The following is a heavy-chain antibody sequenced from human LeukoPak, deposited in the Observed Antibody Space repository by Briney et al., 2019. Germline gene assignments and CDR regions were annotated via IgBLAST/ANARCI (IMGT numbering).Heavy chain of an antibody. D-gene: IGHD7-27*01. Sequence: SETLSLTCAVYGGSFSGYYWVWLRQPPGKGLEWIGSMYYSGSTNYNPSLKSRVTISKDTSENNSSLKLPPVTAADTSVYYCARQLKWGRGDWFDRWGQGTLVTVSS. CDR2: MYYSGST. J-gene: IGHJ5*02. V-gene: IGHV4-34*01. CDR1: GGSFSGYY. CDR3: ARQLKWGRGDWFDR.